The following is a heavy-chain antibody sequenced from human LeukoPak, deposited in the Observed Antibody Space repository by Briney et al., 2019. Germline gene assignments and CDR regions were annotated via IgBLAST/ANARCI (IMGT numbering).Heavy chain of an antibody. CDR3: ARVGVRRGYSGYAVDC. CDR1: GYTFTGYY. J-gene: IGHJ4*02. Sequence: ASVKVSCKASGYTFTGYYMHWVRQAPGQGLEWMGWINPNSGCTNYAQKLQGRVTMTRDTSISTAYMKLSRLRSDDTAVYYCARVGVRRGYSGYAVDCWGQGTLVTVSS. D-gene: IGHD5-12*01. V-gene: IGHV1-2*02. CDR2: INPNSGCT.